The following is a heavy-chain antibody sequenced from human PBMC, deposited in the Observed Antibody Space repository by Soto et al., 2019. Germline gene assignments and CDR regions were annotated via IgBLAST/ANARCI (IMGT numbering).Heavy chain of an antibody. CDR2: ISGSGGST. V-gene: IGHV3-23*01. D-gene: IGHD5-18*01. Sequence: GGSLRLSCAASGFTFSSYAMSWFRQAPGKGLEWVSAISGSGGSTYEANSVKGRFTISRDNSKNTLYLQMNSLRAEDTAVYYCAKVMGYSYGSTPHYYYYGMDVWGQGTTVTVSS. CDR1: GFTFSSYA. J-gene: IGHJ6*02. CDR3: AKVMGYSYGSTPHYYYYGMDV.